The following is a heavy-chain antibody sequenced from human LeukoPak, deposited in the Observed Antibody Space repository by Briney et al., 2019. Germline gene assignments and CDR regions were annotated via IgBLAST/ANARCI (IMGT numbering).Heavy chain of an antibody. J-gene: IGHJ4*02. V-gene: IGHV1-24*01. CDR3: ATDRVAVAGTAGEMVY. CDR1: GYTLTELS. Sequence: ASVKVSCKVSGYTLTELSMHWVRQAPGKGLEWMGGFDPEDGETIYAQKFQGRVTMTEDTSTDTAYMELSSLRSEDTAVYYCATDRVAVAGTAGEMVYWGQGTLVTVSS. D-gene: IGHD6-13*01. CDR2: FDPEDGET.